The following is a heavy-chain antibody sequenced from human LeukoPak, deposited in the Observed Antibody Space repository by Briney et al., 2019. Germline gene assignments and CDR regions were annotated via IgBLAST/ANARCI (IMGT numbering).Heavy chain of an antibody. J-gene: IGHJ5*02. CDR1: GGSISSYY. D-gene: IGHD3-10*01. CDR2: IYATGGT. V-gene: IGHV4-4*09. CDR3: ARHGSVRSPLGP. Sequence: AGTLSLTCTVSGGSISSYYWSWIRQPPGKGLEWVGYIYATGGTNYNPSLKSRVTISVDTSKKQFSLNLRSVTAADTAVYYCARHGSVRSPLGPWGQGTLVTVSS.